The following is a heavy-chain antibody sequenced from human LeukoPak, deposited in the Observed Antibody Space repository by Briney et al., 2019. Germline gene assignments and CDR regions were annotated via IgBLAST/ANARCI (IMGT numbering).Heavy chain of an antibody. CDR2: VISSSSTM. CDR3: VRGRPYYFDY. CDR1: GFTFTIYS. V-gene: IGHV3-48*02. Sequence: PGGSLTLSWAASGFTFTIYSMNWVRQAPGKGLEWVSYVISSSSTMYYADSVKGRFTISRDNAKNSLYLQKNRLRDEDTAVYYCVRGRPYYFDYWGQGTLVTVS. J-gene: IGHJ4*02.